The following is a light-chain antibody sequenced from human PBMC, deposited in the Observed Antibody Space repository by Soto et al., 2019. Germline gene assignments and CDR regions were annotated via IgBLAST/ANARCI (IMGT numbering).Light chain of an antibody. CDR1: ETISRY. CDR2: AAS. CDR3: QQSYSNPLT. Sequence: DIQMTQSPSSLSASVGERVIITCRASETISRYLNWYQSKPGKAPRLLISAASSLQSGVPSRFSGSYSGTDFTLTISSLQPEDFATYFCQQSYSNPLTLGGGTKVDIK. V-gene: IGKV1-39*01. J-gene: IGKJ4*01.